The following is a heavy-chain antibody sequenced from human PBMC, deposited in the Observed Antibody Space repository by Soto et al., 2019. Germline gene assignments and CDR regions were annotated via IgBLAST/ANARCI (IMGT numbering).Heavy chain of an antibody. V-gene: IGHV3-30-3*01. Sequence: QVQLVESGGGVVQPGRSLRLSCAASGFTFSSYAMHWVRQAPGKGLEWVAVISYDGSNKYYADSVKGRFTISRDNSKNTLYLQMNSLKAEDTAVYYCATSFGIRRRDRWLKLYYYDSSSSEPDAFDIWCQGTMVTVSS. D-gene: IGHD3-22*01. CDR1: GFTFSSYA. J-gene: IGHJ3*02. CDR2: ISYDGSNK. CDR3: ATSFGIRRRDRWLKLYYYDSSSSEPDAFDI.